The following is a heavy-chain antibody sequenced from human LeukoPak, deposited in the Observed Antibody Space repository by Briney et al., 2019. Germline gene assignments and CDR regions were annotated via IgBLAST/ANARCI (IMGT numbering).Heavy chain of an antibody. V-gene: IGHV4-34*01. D-gene: IGHD2-15*01. J-gene: IGHJ5*02. CDR2: INCRRST. CDR3: ARGRNGDIVVVVAATPCWFDP. CDR1: GGSFSGYY. Sequence: SGTLSLTCAVYGGSFSGYYWSWIRQPPGKGLEWIGEINCRRSTNYNPSLKSRVTISVDTSKNQFSLKLSSVTAADTAVYYCARGRNGDIVVVVAATPCWFDPWGQGTLVTVSS.